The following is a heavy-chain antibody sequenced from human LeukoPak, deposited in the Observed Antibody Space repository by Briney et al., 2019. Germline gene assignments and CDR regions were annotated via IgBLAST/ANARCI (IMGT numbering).Heavy chain of an antibody. CDR1: GGSISSYY. Sequence: PSETLSLTCTVSGGSISSYYWSWIRQPPGKGLEWIGYIYYSGSTNYNPSLKSRVTISVDTSKNQFSLKLSSVTAADTAVYYCARVVRDTVPGIAVAGWFDPWGQGTLVTVSS. CDR3: ARVVRDTVPGIAVAGWFDP. V-gene: IGHV4-59*01. D-gene: IGHD6-19*01. CDR2: IYYSGST. J-gene: IGHJ5*02.